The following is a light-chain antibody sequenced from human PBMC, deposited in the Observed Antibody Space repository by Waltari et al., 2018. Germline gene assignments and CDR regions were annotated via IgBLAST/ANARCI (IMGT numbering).Light chain of an antibody. CDR2: KVS. CDR3: MQCIRLPVT. V-gene: IGKV2-30*02. Sequence: DVVLTQSPPSFPVILGQPASIPSKPGQSLVHSNGNTYLAWFHQRPGQSTRRLIYKVSNRASGVPDRFSGSGSGTDFTLKISRVEAEDVGVYYCMQCIRLPVTFGGGTKVEMK. J-gene: IGKJ4*01. CDR1: QSLVHSNGNTY.